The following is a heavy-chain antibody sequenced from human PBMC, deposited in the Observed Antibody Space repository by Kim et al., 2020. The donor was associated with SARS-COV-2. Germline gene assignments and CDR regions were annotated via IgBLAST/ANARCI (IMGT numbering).Heavy chain of an antibody. D-gene: IGHD3-3*01. V-gene: IGHV3-48*03. Sequence: GGSLRLSCAASGFTFSSYEMNWVRQAPGKGLEWVSYISSSGSTIYYADSVKGRFTISRDNAKNSLYLQMNSLRAEDTAVYYCARVIDFGVALDYWGQGTLVTVSS. CDR3: ARVIDFGVALDY. CDR2: ISSSGSTI. CDR1: GFTFSSYE. J-gene: IGHJ4*02.